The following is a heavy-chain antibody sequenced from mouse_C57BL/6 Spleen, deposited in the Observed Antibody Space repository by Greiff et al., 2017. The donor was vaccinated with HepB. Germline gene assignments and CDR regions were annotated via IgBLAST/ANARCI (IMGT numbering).Heavy chain of an antibody. CDR2: FYPGSGSI. Sequence: VKLMESGAELVKPGASVKLSCKASGYTFTEYTIHWVKQRSGQGLEWIGWFYPGSGSIKYNEKFKGKATLTADKSSSTAYMELRSLTSEDSAVYFCARLDSSGPFAYWGQGTLVTVSA. CDR3: ARLDSSGPFAY. V-gene: IGHV1-62-2*01. J-gene: IGHJ3*01. CDR1: GYTFTEYT. D-gene: IGHD3-2*02.